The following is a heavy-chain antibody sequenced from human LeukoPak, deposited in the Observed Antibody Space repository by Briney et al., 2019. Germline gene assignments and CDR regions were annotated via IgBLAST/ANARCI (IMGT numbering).Heavy chain of an antibody. CDR1: GGSISSSSYY. V-gene: IGHV4-39*01. CDR2: IYYSGST. J-gene: IGHJ2*01. Sequence: SETLSPTCPVSGGSISSSSYYRGWIRQPPGKGREWFGSIYYSGSTYYNSSLKRRVTISVQTCKNQSSLKLSSVAAADPAVYNCARQDWYFDLWGRGTLVTVSS. CDR3: ARQDWYFDL.